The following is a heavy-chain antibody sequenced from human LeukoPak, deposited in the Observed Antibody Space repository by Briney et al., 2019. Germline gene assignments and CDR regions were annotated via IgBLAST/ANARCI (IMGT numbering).Heavy chain of an antibody. CDR1: GFTFSSYW. V-gene: IGHV3-7*01. Sequence: GGSLRLSCAASGFTFSSYWMSWVRQAPGKGLEWVANIKQDGSEKYYVDSVKGRFTISRDNAKNSLYLQMNSLRAEDTAVYYCVESYFGSYFDYWGQGTLVTVSS. CDR3: VESYFGSYFDY. D-gene: IGHD2/OR15-2a*01. CDR2: IKQDGSEK. J-gene: IGHJ4*02.